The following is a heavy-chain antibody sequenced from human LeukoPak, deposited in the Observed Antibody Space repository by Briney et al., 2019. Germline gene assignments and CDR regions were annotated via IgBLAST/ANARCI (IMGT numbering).Heavy chain of an antibody. CDR3: AKDGSSYYYYGMDV. V-gene: IGHV3-23*01. J-gene: IGHJ6*02. D-gene: IGHD2-2*03. CDR2: ISGSGGST. Sequence: GGSLRLSCAASGFTFSSYAMSWVRQAPGKGLEWVSAISGSGGSTYYADPVKGRFTISRDNSKNTLYLQMNSLRAEDTAVYYCAKDGSSYYYYGMDVWGQGTTVTVSS. CDR1: GFTFSSYA.